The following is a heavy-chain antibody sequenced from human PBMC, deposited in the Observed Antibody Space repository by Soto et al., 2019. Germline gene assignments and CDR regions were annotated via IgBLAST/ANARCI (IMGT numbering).Heavy chain of an antibody. V-gene: IGHV3-30-3*01. J-gene: IGHJ4*02. CDR3: ARSYSSSSGFHF. CDR2: ISYDGSNK. Sequence: QVQLVESGGGVVQPGRSLRLSCAASGFTFSSYAMHWVRQAPGKGLEWVAVISYDGSNKYYADSVKGRFTISRDNSKNTLYLHMNSLRAEDTAVYYCARSYSSSSGFHFWGQGTPVTVSS. CDR1: GFTFSSYA. D-gene: IGHD6-6*01.